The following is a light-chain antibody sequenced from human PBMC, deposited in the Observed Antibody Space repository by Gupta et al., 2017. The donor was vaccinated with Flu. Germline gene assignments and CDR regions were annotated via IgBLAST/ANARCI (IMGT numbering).Light chain of an antibody. V-gene: IGLV2-14*01. CDR3: SSYTRNTVI. CDR1: SSDVGDYNF. CDR2: EVT. Sequence: SALPHPAVVSGSPGQSITISCTGSSSDVGDYNFVSWFQQYPGRAPKLISYEVTHRPSGISNRFSGPKSGNTASLTISGLQAEDEADYYCSSYTRNTVIFGGGTHLTVL. J-gene: IGLJ2*01.